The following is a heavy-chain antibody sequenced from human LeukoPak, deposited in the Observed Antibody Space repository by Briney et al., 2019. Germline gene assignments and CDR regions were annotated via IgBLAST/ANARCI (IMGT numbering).Heavy chain of an antibody. V-gene: IGHV3-9*01. CDR2: ISWNSGSI. CDR3: AKALVGATTPLDYYYGMDV. D-gene: IGHD1-26*01. Sequence: GRSLRLSCAASGFTFDDYAMHWVRQAPVKGLEWVSGISWNSGSIGYADSVKGRFTISRDNAKNSLYLQMNSLRAEDTALYYCAKALVGATTPLDYYYGMDVWGQGTTVTVSS. CDR1: GFTFDDYA. J-gene: IGHJ6*02.